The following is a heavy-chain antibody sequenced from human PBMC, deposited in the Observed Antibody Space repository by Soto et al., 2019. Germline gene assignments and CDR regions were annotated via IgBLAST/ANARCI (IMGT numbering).Heavy chain of an antibody. CDR1: GASFSGYY. J-gene: IGHJ4*02. V-gene: IGHV4-34*01. Sequence: QVQLQQWGAGLLKPSETLSLTCAVYGASFSGYYWSWIRQPPGKGLEWIGEINHSGSINYNPSLTSRVTISVETSKNQFSLKLSSVTAADTAVYYCARGYGDYGNGDLGYWGQGTLVTVSS. D-gene: IGHD4-17*01. CDR2: INHSGSI. CDR3: ARGYGDYGNGDLGY.